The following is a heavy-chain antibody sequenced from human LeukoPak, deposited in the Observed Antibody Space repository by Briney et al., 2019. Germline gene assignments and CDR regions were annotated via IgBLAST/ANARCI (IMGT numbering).Heavy chain of an antibody. CDR3: AREADTAMVSPLRY. V-gene: IGHV4-39*07. J-gene: IGHJ4*02. CDR1: GGSISSSSYY. Sequence: SETLSLTCTVSGGSISSSSYYWGWIRQPPGKGLEWIGSIYYSGSTYYNPSLKSRVTISVDTSKNQFSLKLSSVTAADTAVYYCAREADTAMVSPLRYWGQGTLVTVSS. D-gene: IGHD5-18*01. CDR2: IYYSGST.